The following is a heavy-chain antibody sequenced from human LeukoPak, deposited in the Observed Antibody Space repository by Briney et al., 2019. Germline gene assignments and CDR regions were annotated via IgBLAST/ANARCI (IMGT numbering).Heavy chain of an antibody. V-gene: IGHV4-59*01. D-gene: IGHD3-10*01. CDR3: ARTMVRGVIGGYYYYYYMDV. CDR1: GVSISSYY. J-gene: IGHJ6*03. CDR2: IYYSGST. Sequence: SETLSLTCTVSGVSISSYYWSWIRQPPGKGLGWIGYIYYSGSTNYNPSLKSRVTISVDTSKNQFSLKLSSVTAADTAVYYCARTMVRGVIGGYYYYYYMDVWGKGTTVTVSS.